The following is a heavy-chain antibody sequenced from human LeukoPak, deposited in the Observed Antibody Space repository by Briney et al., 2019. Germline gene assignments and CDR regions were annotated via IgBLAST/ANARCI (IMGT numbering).Heavy chain of an antibody. CDR3: ARDQGGEMVAYYFDY. CDR2: INPSGGST. D-gene: IGHD5-24*01. CDR1: GYTFTSYY. V-gene: IGHV1-46*01. Sequence: ASVKVSCKASGYTFTSYYIHWVRQAPGQGLEWMGLINPSGGSTSYAQKFQGRVTMTRDTSTSTVYMELSSLRSEDTAVYYCARDQGGEMVAYYFDYWGQGTLVTVSS. J-gene: IGHJ4*02.